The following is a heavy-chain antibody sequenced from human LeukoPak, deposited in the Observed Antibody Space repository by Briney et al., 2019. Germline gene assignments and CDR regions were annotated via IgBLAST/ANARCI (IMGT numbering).Heavy chain of an antibody. J-gene: IGHJ4*02. V-gene: IGHV3-23*01. D-gene: IGHD3-22*01. CDR3: AKASGYDSSGYYYYFDY. CDR2: ISGGGGTT. CDR1: GFTFSSYA. Sequence: GGSLRLSCAASGFTFSSYAMNWVRQAPGKGLEWVSAISGGGGTTYYADSVKGRFTISRDNSGNTLYLQMNSLGAEDTAVYYCAKASGYDSSGYYYYFDYWGQGTLVTVSS.